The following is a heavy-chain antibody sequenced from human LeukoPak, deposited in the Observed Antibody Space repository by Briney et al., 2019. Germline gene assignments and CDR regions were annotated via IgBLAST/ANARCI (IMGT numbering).Heavy chain of an antibody. V-gene: IGHV3-74*01. Sequence: GGSLRLSCAASGFTFSDYWMHWVRQAPGKGLVWVSRINGDGTSTRYADSVKGRFTISRDNAKNTVYLQMNSLSAEDTAVYYCAKLVGATTGIDSWGQGTLVAVSS. CDR2: INGDGTST. CDR1: GFTFSDYW. J-gene: IGHJ4*02. CDR3: AKLVGATTGIDS. D-gene: IGHD1-26*01.